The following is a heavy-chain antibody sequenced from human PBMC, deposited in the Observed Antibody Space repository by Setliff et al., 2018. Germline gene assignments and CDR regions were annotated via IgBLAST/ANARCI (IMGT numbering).Heavy chain of an antibody. D-gene: IGHD5-18*01. CDR1: GFTFDDYA. Sequence: GGSLRLSCAASGFTFDDYAMHWVRQAPGKSLEWVSGISWNSDSIGYADSVKGRFTISRDNSKNTLYLQMTSLRAEDTATYFCATMDWIELSRYFKYWGQGSLVTVSS. V-gene: IGHV3-9*01. CDR3: ATMDWIELSRYFKY. J-gene: IGHJ4*02. CDR2: ISWNSDSI.